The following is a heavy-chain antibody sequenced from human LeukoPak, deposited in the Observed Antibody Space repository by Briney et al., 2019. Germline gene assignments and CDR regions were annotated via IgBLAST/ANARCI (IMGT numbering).Heavy chain of an antibody. CDR3: ARGSRCSGGSCYAYYYCYMDV. Sequence: SETLSLTCTVSGGSISSHYWSWIRQPPGKGLEWIGYIYYSGSTNYNPSLKSRVTISVDTSKNQFSLKLSSVTAADTAVYYCARGSRCSGGSCYAYYYCYMDVWGKGTTVTVSS. J-gene: IGHJ6*03. CDR1: GGSISSHY. V-gene: IGHV4-59*11. D-gene: IGHD2-15*01. CDR2: IYYSGST.